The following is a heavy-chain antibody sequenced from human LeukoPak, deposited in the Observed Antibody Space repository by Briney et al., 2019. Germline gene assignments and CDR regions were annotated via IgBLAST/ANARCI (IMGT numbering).Heavy chain of an antibody. Sequence: ASVKVSCKASGYTFTSYDINWVRQATGQGLEWMGWMNPNSGNTGYAQKFQGRVTMTRNTSISTAYMELSSLRSEDTAVYYCARGNDWNDVYYFDYWGQGTLVTVSS. CDR3: ARGNDWNDVYYFDY. CDR1: GYTFTSYD. D-gene: IGHD1-1*01. J-gene: IGHJ4*02. CDR2: MNPNSGNT. V-gene: IGHV1-8*01.